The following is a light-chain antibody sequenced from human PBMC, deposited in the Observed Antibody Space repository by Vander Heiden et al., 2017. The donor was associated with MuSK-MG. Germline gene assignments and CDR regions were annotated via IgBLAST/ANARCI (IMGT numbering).Light chain of an antibody. CDR3: QQSYNMLTT. V-gene: IGKV1-39*01. J-gene: IGKJ4*01. CDR2: GAS. CDR1: QSIGSY. Sequence: DIQMTQFPSSLSASVRDRVTITCRDSQSIGSYLHWYQQIAEKARKLLIYGASNLESGVPSRFSSSGSGTDFSLTITSLQPEDLATYYCQQSYNMLTTFGGGTKLEIK.